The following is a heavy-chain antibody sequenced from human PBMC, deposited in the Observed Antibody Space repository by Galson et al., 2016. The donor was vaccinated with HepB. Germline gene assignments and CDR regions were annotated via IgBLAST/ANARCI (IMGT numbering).Heavy chain of an antibody. V-gene: IGHV3-23*01. J-gene: IGHJ6*02. CDR3: AREGVDQVGMDV. CDR1: GFPFNNFA. Sequence: SLRLSCAASGFPFNNFAMNWVRQAPGKGLEWVAFISADTETIRYADSVKGRFTISRDNSRNTVYLQMDSLRDGDMAVYYCAREGVDQVGMDVWGQGTTVTVSS. CDR2: ISADTETI.